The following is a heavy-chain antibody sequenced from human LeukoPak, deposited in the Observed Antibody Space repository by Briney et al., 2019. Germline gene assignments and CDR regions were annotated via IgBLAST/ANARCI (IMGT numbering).Heavy chain of an antibody. CDR1: GFSFSVYA. V-gene: IGHV3-30-3*01. CDR3: ARGGWIQTANTLFDY. D-gene: IGHD5-18*01. CDR2: ISYDGSKK. Sequence: GGSLRLSCAVSGFSFSVYAVHWVRQAPGKGLEWVAVISYDGSKKFYADSVKGRFTISRDNSENTLYLQMNSLRAEDTAVYYCARGGWIQTANTLFDYWGQGTLVTVSS. J-gene: IGHJ4*02.